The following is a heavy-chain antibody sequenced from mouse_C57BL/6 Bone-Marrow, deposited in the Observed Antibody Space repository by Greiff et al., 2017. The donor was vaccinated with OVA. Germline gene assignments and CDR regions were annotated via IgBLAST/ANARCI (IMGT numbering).Heavy chain of an antibody. D-gene: IGHD1-1*01. CDR3: AREGYYGRFDY. CDR2: IYPGGGYT. Sequence: VKLVESGAELVRPGTSVKMSCKASGYTFTNYWIGWAKQRPGHGLEWIGDIYPGGGYTNYNEKFKGKATLTADKSSSTAYMQFSSLTSEDSAIYYCAREGYYGRFDYWGQGTTLTVSS. CDR1: GYTFTNYW. V-gene: IGHV1-63*01. J-gene: IGHJ2*01.